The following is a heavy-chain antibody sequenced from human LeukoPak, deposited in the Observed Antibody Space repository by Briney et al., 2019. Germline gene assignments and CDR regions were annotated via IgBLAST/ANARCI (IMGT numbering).Heavy chain of an antibody. CDR1: GFTFGDYA. J-gene: IGHJ6*02. D-gene: IGHD3-10*01. CDR3: TRGVVIITGYYYGMDV. Sequence: GRSLRLSCTASGFTFGDYAMSWVRQAPGRGLEWVGFIRSKAYGGTTEYAASVKGRFTISRDDSKSIAYPQMNSLKTEDTAVYCCTRGVVIITGYYYGMDVWGQGTTVTVSS. CDR2: IRSKAYGGTT. V-gene: IGHV3-49*04.